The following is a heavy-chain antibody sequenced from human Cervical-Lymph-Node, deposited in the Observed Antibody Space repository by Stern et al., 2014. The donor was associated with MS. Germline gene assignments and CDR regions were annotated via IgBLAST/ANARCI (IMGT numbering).Heavy chain of an antibody. D-gene: IGHD5-12*01. Sequence: QVQLVQSGAEVKKPGASVKVSCKVSGYTLTELSMHWVRQAPGKGLEWMGGFDPEDGETIYAQKFQGRVTMTEDTSTDTAYMELSSLRSEDTAVYYCATGQYGGNGQAYYYYGMDVWGQGTTVTVSS. V-gene: IGHV1-24*01. CDR3: ATGQYGGNGQAYYYYGMDV. J-gene: IGHJ6*02. CDR1: GYTLTELS. CDR2: FDPEDGET.